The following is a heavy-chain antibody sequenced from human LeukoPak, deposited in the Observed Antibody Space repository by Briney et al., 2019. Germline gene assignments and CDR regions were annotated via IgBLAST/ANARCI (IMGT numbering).Heavy chain of an antibody. Sequence: PSETLSLTCTVSGGSISSDYWTWIRQPAGKGLEWIGRIYISGNAYYNPSLKSRVTMSLDTSKNRFSLNLSSVTAADTAAYYCARAKYTTLPSAFDVWGQGTMVTVSS. CDR3: ARAKYTTLPSAFDV. CDR2: IYISGNA. J-gene: IGHJ3*01. V-gene: IGHV4-4*07. D-gene: IGHD1-1*01. CDR1: GGSISSDY.